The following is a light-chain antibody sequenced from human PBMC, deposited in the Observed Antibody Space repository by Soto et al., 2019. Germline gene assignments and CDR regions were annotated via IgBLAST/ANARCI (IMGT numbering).Light chain of an antibody. CDR2: DVS. Sequence: DIQMTQSPSTLSASVGDRVTITCRASQTISNWLAWYQQKPGKSPKLLIYDVSSLESGVPSRFSGSGSGTQFTLTITSLQPDDSATYYCQQYNTYLTFGQGTKVDI. CDR1: QTISNW. CDR3: QQYNTYLT. V-gene: IGKV1-5*01. J-gene: IGKJ1*01.